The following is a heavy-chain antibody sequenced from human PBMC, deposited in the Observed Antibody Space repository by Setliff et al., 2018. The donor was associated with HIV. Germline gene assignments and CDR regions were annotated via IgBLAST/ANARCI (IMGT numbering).Heavy chain of an antibody. CDR3: AREAPRYASGAFDM. CDR1: GYTFSNFG. J-gene: IGHJ3*02. D-gene: IGHD3-10*01. CDR2: INGYSGKT. V-gene: IGHV1-18*01. Sequence: GASVKVSCKSSGYTFSNFGVSWVRQAPGQGLEWLGYINGYSGKTHCSPRLQGRLTMTTDTSTDTVYLELRSLASDDTAIYYCAREAPRYASGAFDMWGLGTMVTVSS.